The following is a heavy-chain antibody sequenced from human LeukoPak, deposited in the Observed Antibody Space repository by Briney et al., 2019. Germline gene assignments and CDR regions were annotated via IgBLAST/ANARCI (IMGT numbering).Heavy chain of an antibody. J-gene: IGHJ5*02. CDR2: INQDGNEK. V-gene: IGHV3-7*01. D-gene: IGHD2/OR15-2a*01. CDR3: ARGANLRGYNSWFDP. Sequence: PGGSLRLSCEGSGFNFNSNWMSWVRQAPGKGPEWVTNINQDGNEKYYAGSVKGRFTVSRDNVKKSVYLQMDNVRADDTGVYYCARGANLRGYNSWFDPWGQGTLVTVSS. CDR1: GFNFNSNW.